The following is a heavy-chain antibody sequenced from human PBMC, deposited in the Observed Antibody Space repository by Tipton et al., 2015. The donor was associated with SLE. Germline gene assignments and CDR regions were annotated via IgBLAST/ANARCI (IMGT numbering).Heavy chain of an antibody. CDR1: GGSFSGYY. V-gene: IGHV4-34*01. J-gene: IGHJ3*02. CDR2: INHSGST. Sequence: TLSLTCAVYGGSFSGYYWSWIRQPPGKGLEWIGEINHSGSTNYNPSLKSRVTISVDTSKNQFSLKLSSVTAADTAVYYCARDRAVLLGAFDIWGQGTMVTVSS. D-gene: IGHD3-10*01. CDR3: ARDRAVLLGAFDI.